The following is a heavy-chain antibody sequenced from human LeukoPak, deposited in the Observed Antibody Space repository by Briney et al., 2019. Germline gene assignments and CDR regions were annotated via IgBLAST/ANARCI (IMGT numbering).Heavy chain of an antibody. D-gene: IGHD2-2*01. V-gene: IGHV4-34*01. CDR2: INHSGST. CDR3: ARRGYCSSTSCRNFDY. CDR1: GGSFSGYY. Sequence: SETLSLTCAVYGGSFSGYYWSWLRQPPGKGLEWIGEINHSGSTNYNPSLKSRVTISVDTSKNQFSLKLSSVTAADTAVYYCARRGYCSSTSCRNFDYWGQGTLVTVSS. J-gene: IGHJ4*02.